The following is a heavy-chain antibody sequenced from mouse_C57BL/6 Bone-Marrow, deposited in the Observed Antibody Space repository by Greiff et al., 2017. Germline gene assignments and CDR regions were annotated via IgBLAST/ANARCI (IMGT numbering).Heavy chain of an antibody. CDR3: AKGGLPYYFDY. CDR1: GYTFTDYY. J-gene: IGHJ2*01. V-gene: IGHV1-26*01. Sequence: EVQLQQSGPELVKPGASVKISCKASGYTFTDYYMNWVKQSHGKSLEWIGDINPNNGGTSYNQKFKGKATLTVDKSSSPAYMELRSLPSEDSAVYYCAKGGLPYYFDYGGQGTTLTVSS. CDR2: INPNNGGT.